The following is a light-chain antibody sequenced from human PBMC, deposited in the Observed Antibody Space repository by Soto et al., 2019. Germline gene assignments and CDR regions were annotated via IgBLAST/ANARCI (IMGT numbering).Light chain of an antibody. CDR2: DAS. V-gene: IGKV1-5*01. Sequence: IQMTQSPSTLSASVGDRVTITCRASQSVSSWLAWYQQKPGKAPELLIYDASTLGSGVPSRFSGSGSGTEFTRTISRVRPDDLAAYYCQQYSSYSAWRFGHGIKVEIK. CDR1: QSVSSW. CDR3: QQYSSYSAWR. J-gene: IGKJ1*01.